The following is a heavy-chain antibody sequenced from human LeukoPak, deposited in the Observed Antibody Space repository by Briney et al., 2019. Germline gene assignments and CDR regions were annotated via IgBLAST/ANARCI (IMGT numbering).Heavy chain of an antibody. CDR2: RSYDGSNK. CDR1: GFSLGSYA. J-gene: IGHJ6*02. CDR3: ARDGGVDTAMVSYYGMDV. V-gene: IGHV3-30*04. Sequence: PGGSLRLSCAASGFSLGSYAMHWVRQAPGEGLEWVAVRSYDGSNKYYADSVKGRFTISRDNSKNTLYLQMNSLRAEDTAVYYCARDGGVDTAMVSYYGMDVWGQGTTVTVSS. D-gene: IGHD5-18*01.